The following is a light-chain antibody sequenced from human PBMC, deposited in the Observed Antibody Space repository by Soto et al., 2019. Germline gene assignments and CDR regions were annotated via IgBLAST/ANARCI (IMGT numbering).Light chain of an antibody. CDR2: EVS. Sequence: QSVLTQPLSASGAPGQSVTITCTGTSSDVGGYSSVAWFQHHPGKAPKLMIYEVSKRPSGVPDRFSGSKSGNTASLTVSGLQAEDEADYYCISYAGSNNYVFGTGTKVTVL. CDR3: ISYAGSNNYV. J-gene: IGLJ1*01. CDR1: SSDVGGYSS. V-gene: IGLV2-8*01.